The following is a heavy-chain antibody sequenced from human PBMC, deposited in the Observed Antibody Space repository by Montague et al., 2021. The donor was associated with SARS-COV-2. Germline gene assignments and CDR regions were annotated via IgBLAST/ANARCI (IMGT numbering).Heavy chain of an antibody. CDR2: ISSGGSNK. J-gene: IGHJ4*02. CDR1: GFTFSSYA. D-gene: IGHD4-17*01. CDR3: ASELADYGDFDY. V-gene: IGHV3-30-3*01. Sequence: SLSLSCSASGFTFSSYAMHWVRQAPGKGLEWVAVISSGGSNKYYADSVKGRFTISRDNSKNTLYLQMNSLRTEDTAVYYCASELADYGDFDYWGQGTLVTVSS.